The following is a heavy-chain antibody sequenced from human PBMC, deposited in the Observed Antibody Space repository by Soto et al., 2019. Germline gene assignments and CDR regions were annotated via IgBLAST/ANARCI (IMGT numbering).Heavy chain of an antibody. CDR3: ARDERAAAGPWAFDI. V-gene: IGHV3-30-3*01. D-gene: IGHD6-13*01. Sequence: QVQLVESGGGVVQPGRSLRLSCAASGFTFSSCAMHWVRQAPGKGLEWVAVISYDGSNKYYADSVKGRFTISRDNSKNTLYLQMNSLRAEDTAVYYCARDERAAAGPWAFDIWGQGTMVTVSS. CDR2: ISYDGSNK. CDR1: GFTFSSCA. J-gene: IGHJ3*02.